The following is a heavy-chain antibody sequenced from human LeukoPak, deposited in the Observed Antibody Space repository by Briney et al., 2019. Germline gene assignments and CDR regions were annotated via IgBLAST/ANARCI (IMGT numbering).Heavy chain of an antibody. CDR2: IHTSGST. J-gene: IGHJ3*02. V-gene: IGHV4-4*09. CDR3: ARKPPSDAFDI. Sequence: PSETLSLTCTVSGDSISSYYWSWIRQPPGKGLEWIGYIHTSGSTNYNPSLKCRVTISVDTSKSQFSLKLSSMTAADTAVYYCARKPPSDAFDIWGQGTMVTVSS. CDR1: GDSISSYY.